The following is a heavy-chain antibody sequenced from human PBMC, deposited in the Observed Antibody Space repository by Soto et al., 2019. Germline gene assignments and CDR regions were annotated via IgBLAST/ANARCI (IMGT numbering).Heavy chain of an antibody. Sequence: QVQLVQSGPEVKEPGASVKVSCKASGYTFTSYGITWVRQGPGQGLEWVGWISGYNGDTNYAQKVQGRISVTTDTSTSTVYLEVRSLRSDDTAVYYCAREVGAWFDFWGQGTLVTVSS. CDR1: GYTFTSYG. V-gene: IGHV1-18*01. CDR3: AREVGAWFDF. J-gene: IGHJ4*02. CDR2: ISGYNGDT. D-gene: IGHD1-26*01.